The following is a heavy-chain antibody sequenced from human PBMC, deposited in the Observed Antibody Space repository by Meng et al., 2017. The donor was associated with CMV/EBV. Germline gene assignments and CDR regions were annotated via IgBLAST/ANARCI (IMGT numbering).Heavy chain of an antibody. CDR2: INPNSGGT. Sequence: VQVGALGAEVKKPGAYVKVCCKASVYTFTGYFMHWVRQATGQGLEWMGWINPNSGGTNYAQKFQGRVTMTRDTSISTAYMELSRLRSDDTAVYYCARDRVAVAGNHWFDPWGQGTLVTVSS. CDR1: VYTFTGYF. V-gene: IGHV1-2*02. J-gene: IGHJ5*02. CDR3: ARDRVAVAGNHWFDP. D-gene: IGHD6-19*01.